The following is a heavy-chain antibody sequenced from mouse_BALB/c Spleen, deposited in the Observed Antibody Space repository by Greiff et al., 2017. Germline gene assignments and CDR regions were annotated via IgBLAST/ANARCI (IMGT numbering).Heavy chain of an antibody. D-gene: IGHD4-1*02. V-gene: IGHV2-2*02. CDR1: GFSLTSYG. CDR3: AATGTGFDY. Sequence: QVQLQQSGPGLVQPSQSLSITCTVSGFSLTSYGVHWVRQSPGKGLDWLGVIWSGGSTDYNAAFISRLSISKDNSKSQVFFKMNSLQANDTAIYYCAATGTGFDYWGQGTTLTVSS. CDR2: IWSGGST. J-gene: IGHJ2*01.